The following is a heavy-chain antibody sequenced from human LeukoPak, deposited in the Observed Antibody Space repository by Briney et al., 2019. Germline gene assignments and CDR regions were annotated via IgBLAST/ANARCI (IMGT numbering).Heavy chain of an antibody. CDR1: GFTFSSYA. D-gene: IGHD5-12*01. CDR3: VKDRDSGYDSLDY. V-gene: IGHV3-64D*06. Sequence: GESLKISCSASGFTFSSYAMHWVRQAPGKGLEYVSAISSNGRRTYYADSVKGRFTISRDNSKNTLYLQMSSLRAEDTAVYCCVKDRDSGYDSLDYWGQGTLVTVSS. CDR2: ISSNGRRT. J-gene: IGHJ4*02.